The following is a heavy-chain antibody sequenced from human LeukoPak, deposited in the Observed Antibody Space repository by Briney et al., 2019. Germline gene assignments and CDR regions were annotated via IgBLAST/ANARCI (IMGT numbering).Heavy chain of an antibody. D-gene: IGHD5-18*01. V-gene: IGHV3-48*04. Sequence: GGSLRLSCAASGFTSSGYSMNWVRQAPGKGLEWVSYISSSGSTIDYADSVKGRFTISRDNAKNSLYLQMNSLRAEDTAVYYCSRLRGYSYGYADYWGQGTLVTVSS. CDR2: ISSSGSTI. CDR1: GFTSSGYS. J-gene: IGHJ4*02. CDR3: SRLRGYSYGYADY.